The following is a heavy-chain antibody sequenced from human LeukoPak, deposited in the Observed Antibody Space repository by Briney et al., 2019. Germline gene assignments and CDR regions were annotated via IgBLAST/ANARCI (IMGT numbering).Heavy chain of an antibody. Sequence: SETLSLTCTVSGGSISSYYWSWIRQPPGKGLEWLGYISYSENTNYNPSLKSRVTISVDTSKNQFSLKLSSVTAADTAVYYCARDPSGYFNYWGQGTLATVSS. V-gene: IGHV4-59*01. CDR3: ARDPSGYFNY. CDR2: ISYSENT. D-gene: IGHD3-22*01. CDR1: GGSISSYY. J-gene: IGHJ4*02.